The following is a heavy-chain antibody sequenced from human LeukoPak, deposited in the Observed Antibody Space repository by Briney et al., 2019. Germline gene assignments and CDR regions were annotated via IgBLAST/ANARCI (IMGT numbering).Heavy chain of an antibody. J-gene: IGHJ4*02. CDR3: AKKPATIKFPFDI. Sequence: GGSLRLSCVGSGFSFSTCDMGWARQTPGKGLEWVSAISTTGGYTEDADSVKGRFTISRDNSQNTLFLQMHSLRAEDTAVYYCAKKPATIKFPFDIWGQGTLVTVSP. V-gene: IGHV3-23*01. CDR2: ISTTGGYT. D-gene: IGHD5-24*01. CDR1: GFSFSTCD.